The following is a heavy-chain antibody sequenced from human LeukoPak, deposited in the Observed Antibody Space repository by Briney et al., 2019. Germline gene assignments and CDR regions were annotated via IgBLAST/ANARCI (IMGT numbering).Heavy chain of an antibody. CDR1: GFTFSSYW. CDR2: INSDGSST. Sequence: PGGSLRLSCAASGFTFSSYWMHWVRQAPGKGLAWVSRINSDGSSTSYADSVKGRFTISRDNAKNTLYLQMNSLRAGDTAVYYCARLSGYYYYYGMDVWGKGTTVTVSS. V-gene: IGHV3-74*01. J-gene: IGHJ6*04. CDR3: ARLSGYYYYYGMDV. D-gene: IGHD5-12*01.